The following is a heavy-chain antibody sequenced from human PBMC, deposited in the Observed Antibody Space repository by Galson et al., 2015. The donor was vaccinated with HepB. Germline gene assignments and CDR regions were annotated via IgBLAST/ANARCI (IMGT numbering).Heavy chain of an antibody. D-gene: IGHD3-10*01. CDR1: GYTFTSYY. Sequence: SVKVSCKASGYTFTSYYMHWVRQAPGQGLEWMGIINPSGGSTSYAQKFQGRVTMTRDTSTSTVYMELSSLRSEDTAVYYCARDSGRGFYAFDIWGQGTMVTVSS. J-gene: IGHJ3*02. CDR2: INPSGGST. CDR3: ARDSGRGFYAFDI. V-gene: IGHV1-46*01.